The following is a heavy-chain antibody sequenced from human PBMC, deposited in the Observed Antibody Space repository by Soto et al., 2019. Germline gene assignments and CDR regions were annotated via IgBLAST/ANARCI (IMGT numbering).Heavy chain of an antibody. Sequence: GGSLRLSCAASGFTFSSYSMNWVRQAPGKGLEWVSYISSSSSTIYYADSVKGRFTISRDNAKNSLYLQMNSLRDQDTAVYYYARERYYYDSSGGDVWGQGTTVTVYS. D-gene: IGHD3-22*01. J-gene: IGHJ6*02. CDR2: ISSSSSTI. CDR1: GFTFSSYS. V-gene: IGHV3-48*02. CDR3: ARERYYYDSSGGDV.